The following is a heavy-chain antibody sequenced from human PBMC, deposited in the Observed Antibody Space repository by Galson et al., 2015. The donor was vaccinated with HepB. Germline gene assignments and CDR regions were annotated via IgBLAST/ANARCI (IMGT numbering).Heavy chain of an antibody. Sequence: QSGAEVKKPGESLKISCKGSRYSFTSYWIGWVRQMPGKGLEWMGIIYPGDSDTRYSPSFQGQVTISADKSISTAYLQWSSLKASDTAMYYCARRILGDGDSWYYFDYWGQGTLVTVSS. CDR1: RYSFTSYW. J-gene: IGHJ4*02. CDR3: ARRILGDGDSWYYFDY. V-gene: IGHV5-51*01. D-gene: IGHD4-17*01. CDR2: IYPGDSDT.